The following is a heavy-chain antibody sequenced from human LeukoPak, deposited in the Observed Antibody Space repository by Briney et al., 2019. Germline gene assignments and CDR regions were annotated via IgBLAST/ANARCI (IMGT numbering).Heavy chain of an antibody. J-gene: IGHJ4*02. V-gene: IGHV4-34*01. CDR1: SGTFSGYY. D-gene: IGHD5-18*01. Sequence: TSETLSLTCAVYSGTFSGYYWSWIRQPPGKGLEWIGEINHRGSTNYNPSLKSRVTISVDTSKNQVSLKLNSVTAADTAVYYCARAGTWIQTYYFDYWGQGTLVTVSS. CDR2: INHRGST. CDR3: ARAGTWIQTYYFDY.